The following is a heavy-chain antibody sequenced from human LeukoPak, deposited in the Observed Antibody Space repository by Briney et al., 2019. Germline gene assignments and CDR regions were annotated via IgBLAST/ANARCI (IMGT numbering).Heavy chain of an antibody. CDR3: AKWERLNRVFF. CDR2: IYTGGNT. J-gene: IGHJ4*02. V-gene: IGHV4-61*02. Sequence: SETLSLTCPVSGDSISSGSFYWSWIRQPAGKGLEWIGRIYTGGNTNYNPSLQSRVAISIDTSKNRFSLKLNSVTAADTAMYYCAKWERLNRVFFWGQGTLVAVSS. D-gene: IGHD1-26*01. CDR1: GDSISSGSFY.